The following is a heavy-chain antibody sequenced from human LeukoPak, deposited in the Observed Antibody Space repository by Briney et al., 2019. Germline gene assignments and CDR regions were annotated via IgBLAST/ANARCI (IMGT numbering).Heavy chain of an antibody. CDR2: IYHSGST. CDR1: GGSISSGGYS. J-gene: IGHJ6*02. Sequence: SQTLSLTCAVSGGSISSGGYSWSWIRQPPGKGLEWLRYIYHSGSTYYNPSLKSRVTISVDRSKKQFSLKLSSVTAADTAVYYCARSYYDSSGYYYGYYYYGMDVWGQGTTVTVSS. D-gene: IGHD3-22*01. CDR3: ARSYYDSSGYYYGYYYYGMDV. V-gene: IGHV4-30-2*01.